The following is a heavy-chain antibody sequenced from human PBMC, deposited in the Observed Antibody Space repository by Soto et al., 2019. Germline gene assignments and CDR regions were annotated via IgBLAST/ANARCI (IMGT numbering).Heavy chain of an antibody. CDR1: GYTFTSYD. D-gene: IGHD1-1*01. Sequence: ASVKVSCKASGYTFTSYDINWMRQATGQGLEWMGWMNPNSGNTGYAQKFQGRVTMTRNTSISTAYMELSSLRSEDTAVYYCARERTGPTSRDVGGQGTTVTVSS. J-gene: IGHJ6*02. CDR3: ARERTGPTSRDV. CDR2: MNPNSGNT. V-gene: IGHV1-8*01.